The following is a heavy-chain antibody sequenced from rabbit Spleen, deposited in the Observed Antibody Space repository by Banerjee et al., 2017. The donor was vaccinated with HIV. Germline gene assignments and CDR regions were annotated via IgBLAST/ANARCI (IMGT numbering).Heavy chain of an antibody. CDR1: GVSFSGDSY. CDR3: ARDIPSVKEGEFNGFTF. Sequence: QSLEESGGDLVKPGASLTLTCIASGVSFSGDSYMCWVRQAPGKGLEWIACVYGGSSGVPSYPSWAKGRFTTSKPSTTWPLQMTILPAADPAPFFVARDIPSVKEGEFNGFTFWGRATLVPS. D-gene: IGHD6-1*01. V-gene: IGHV1S40*01. J-gene: IGHJ3*01. CDR2: VYGGSSGVP.